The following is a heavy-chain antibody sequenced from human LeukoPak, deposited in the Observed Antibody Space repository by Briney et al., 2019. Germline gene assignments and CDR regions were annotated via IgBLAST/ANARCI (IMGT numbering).Heavy chain of an antibody. CDR1: RFTFSSYS. V-gene: IGHV3-48*02. CDR3: ARMTHSGSYYFDY. D-gene: IGHD1-26*01. Sequence: HPGGSLRLSCAASRFTFSSYSMNWVRQAPGKGLEWVSYISSSSSTTYYADSVKGRFTISRDNAKTSLYLQMNSLRDEDTAVYYCARMTHSGSYYFDYWGQGTLVTVSS. J-gene: IGHJ4*02. CDR2: ISSSSSTT.